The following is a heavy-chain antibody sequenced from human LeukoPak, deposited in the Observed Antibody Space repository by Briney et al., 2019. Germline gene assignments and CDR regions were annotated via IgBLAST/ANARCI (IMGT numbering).Heavy chain of an antibody. CDR2: INPNSGGT. V-gene: IGHV1-2*02. CDR3: ARAPYVDTAMVPFYYYYYMDV. D-gene: IGHD5-18*01. J-gene: IGHJ6*03. Sequence: ASVKVSCKASGYTFTGYYMHWVRQAPGQGLEWMGWINPNSGGTNYAQKFQGRVTMTRDTSISTAYMELSRLRSDDTAVYYCARAPYVDTAMVPFYYYYYMDVWGKGTTVTVSS. CDR1: GYTFTGYY.